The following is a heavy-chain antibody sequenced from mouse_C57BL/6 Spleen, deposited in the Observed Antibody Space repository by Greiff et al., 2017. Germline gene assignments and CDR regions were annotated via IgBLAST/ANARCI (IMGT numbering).Heavy chain of an antibody. Sequence: VQLQQPGAELVMPGASVKLSCKASGYTFTSYWMHWVKQRPGQGLEWIGEIDPSDSYTNYNQKFKGKSTLTVDKSSSTAYMQLSSLTSEDSAVYYCALYGSSRYWYFDVWGTGTTVTVSS. D-gene: IGHD1-1*01. CDR1: GYTFTSYW. J-gene: IGHJ1*03. CDR2: IDPSDSYT. V-gene: IGHV1-69*01. CDR3: ALYGSSRYWYFDV.